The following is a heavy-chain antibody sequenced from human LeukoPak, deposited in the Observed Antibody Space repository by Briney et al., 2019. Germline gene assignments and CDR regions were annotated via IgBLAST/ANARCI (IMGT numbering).Heavy chain of an antibody. D-gene: IGHD5-24*01. J-gene: IGHJ6*02. CDR2: INHSGST. CDR3: AKDRRRDGYSLSMDV. V-gene: IGHV4-34*01. Sequence: PSETLSLTCAVYGGSFSGYYWSWIRQPPGKGLEWIGEINHSGSTNYNPSLKSRVTISVDTSKNQFSLKLSSVTAADTALYYCAKDRRRDGYSLSMDVWGQGTTVTVSS. CDR1: GGSFSGYY.